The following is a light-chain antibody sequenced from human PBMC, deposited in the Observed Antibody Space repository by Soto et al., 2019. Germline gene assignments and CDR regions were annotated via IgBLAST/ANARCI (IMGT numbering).Light chain of an antibody. CDR1: QSVSSY. Sequence: EIVLTQSPATLSLPPGERATLSCRASQSVSSYLAWYQQKPGQAPRLLIYDASNRATGIPARFSGSGSGTDFTLTISSLEPEDFAVYYCQQRSNWPRLTFGGGTKVDI. J-gene: IGKJ4*01. CDR3: QQRSNWPRLT. CDR2: DAS. V-gene: IGKV3-11*01.